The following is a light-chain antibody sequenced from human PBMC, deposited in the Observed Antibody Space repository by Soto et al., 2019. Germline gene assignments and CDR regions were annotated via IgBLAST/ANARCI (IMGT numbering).Light chain of an antibody. Sequence: QSALKQPASVSGSPGQSIAISCTGTSSDVGGYSYVSWYQQQPGKAPKLVISDVSNRPSGVSDRFSGSKSGNTASLTISGLQTEDEADYYCASYTSSNTYVFGTGTKVTVL. CDR1: SSDVGGYSY. V-gene: IGLV2-14*01. J-gene: IGLJ1*01. CDR3: ASYTSSNTYV. CDR2: DVS.